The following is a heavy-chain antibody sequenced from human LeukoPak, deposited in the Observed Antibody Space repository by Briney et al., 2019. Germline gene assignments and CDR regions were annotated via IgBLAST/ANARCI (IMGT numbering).Heavy chain of an antibody. CDR1: GFTFSSYG. CDR3: AKAPKGYSYGMHYFDY. V-gene: IGHV3-30*18. J-gene: IGHJ4*02. D-gene: IGHD5-18*01. CDR2: ISYDGSNK. Sequence: GRSLRLSCAASGFTFSSYGMHWVRQAPGKGLEWVAVISYDGSNKYYADSVKGRFTISRDNSKNTLYLQMNSLRAEDTAVYYCAKAPKGYSYGMHYFDYWGQGTLVTVSS.